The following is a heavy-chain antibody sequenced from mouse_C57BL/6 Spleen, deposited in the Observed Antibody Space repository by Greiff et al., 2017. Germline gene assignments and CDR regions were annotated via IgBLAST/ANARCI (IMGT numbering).Heavy chain of an antibody. CDR3: ARSDDYGFAY. D-gene: IGHD2-4*01. Sequence: QVQLKQPGAELVRPGSSVKLSCKASGYTFTSYWMDWVKQRPGQGLEWIGNIYPSDSETHYNQKFKDKATLTVDKSSSTAYMQLSSLTSEDSAVYYCARSDDYGFAYWGQGTLVTVSA. J-gene: IGHJ3*01. CDR1: GYTFTSYW. CDR2: IYPSDSET. V-gene: IGHV1-61*01.